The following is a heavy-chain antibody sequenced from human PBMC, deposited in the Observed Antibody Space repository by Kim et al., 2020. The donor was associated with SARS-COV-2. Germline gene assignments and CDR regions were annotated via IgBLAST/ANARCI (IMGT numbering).Heavy chain of an antibody. J-gene: IGHJ4*02. D-gene: IGHD5-18*01. CDR2: ISNSGKII. CDR1: GFSFSGRY. V-gene: IGHV3-11*01. CDR3: ARGVDAAIVDY. Sequence: GGSLRLSCAASGFSFSGRYMSWIRQAPGKGLEWVSHISNSGKIIYYADSVKGRFTISRDNAKNSLYLQMNSLRAEDTAMYYCARGVDAAIVDYWGQGALVTLSA.